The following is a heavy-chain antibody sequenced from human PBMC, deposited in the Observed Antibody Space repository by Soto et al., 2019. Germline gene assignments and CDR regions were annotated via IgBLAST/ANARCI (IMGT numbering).Heavy chain of an antibody. CDR2: IYSGGNT. Sequence: EVQLVESGGGLVQPGGSLRLSCAASGLSVSSSYMSWVRQAPGKGLEWVSLIYSGGNTYYADSVKGRFTISRDNSKNTLYLKMNSLRVEDTAVYYCARDDGAYWGQGTLVTVSS. J-gene: IGHJ4*02. D-gene: IGHD3-16*01. CDR3: ARDDGAY. V-gene: IGHV3-66*01. CDR1: GLSVSSSY.